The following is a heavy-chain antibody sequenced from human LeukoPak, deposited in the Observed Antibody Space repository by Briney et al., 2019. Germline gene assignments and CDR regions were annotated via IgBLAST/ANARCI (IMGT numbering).Heavy chain of an antibody. CDR2: INPNSGGT. J-gene: IGHJ5*02. CDR1: GYTFTGHY. CDR3: AREYCSGGSCSTHNWFDP. Sequence: ASVKVSCKASGYTFTGHYMHWVRQAPGQGLEWMGWINPNSGGTNYAQKFQGRATMTRDTSISTAYMELSRLRSDDTAVYYCAREYCSGGSCSTHNWFDPWGQGTLVTVSS. V-gene: IGHV1-2*02. D-gene: IGHD2-15*01.